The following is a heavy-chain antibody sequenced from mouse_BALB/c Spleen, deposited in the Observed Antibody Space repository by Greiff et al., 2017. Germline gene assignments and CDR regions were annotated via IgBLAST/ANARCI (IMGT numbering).Heavy chain of an antibody. CDR3: ARGDDEYYAMDY. Sequence: EVHLVESGGGLVQPGGSRKLSCAASGFTFSSFGMHWVRQAPEKGLEWVAYIRSGSSTIYYADTVKGRFTISRDNPKNTLFLQMTSLRSEDTAMYYCARGDDEYYAMDYWGQGTSVTVAS. V-gene: IGHV5-17*02. CDR2: IRSGSSTI. CDR1: GFTFSSFG. D-gene: IGHD2-12*01. J-gene: IGHJ4*01.